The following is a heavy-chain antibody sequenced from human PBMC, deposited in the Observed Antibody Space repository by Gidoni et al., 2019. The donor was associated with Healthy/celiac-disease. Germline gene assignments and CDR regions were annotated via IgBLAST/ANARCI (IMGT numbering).Heavy chain of an antibody. CDR3: TTVDIVVVVAAEEYFDL. J-gene: IGHJ2*01. Sequence: EVQLVESGGGLVKPGGSLRLSCAASGFTFSNAWMIWVRQAPGKGLEWVGRIKSKTEGGATDYAAPVKGRFTISRDDSKNTLYLQMNSLKTEDTAVYYCTTVDIVVVVAAEEYFDLWGRGTLVTVSS. CDR1: GFTFSNAW. V-gene: IGHV3-15*01. CDR2: IKSKTEGGAT. D-gene: IGHD2-15*01.